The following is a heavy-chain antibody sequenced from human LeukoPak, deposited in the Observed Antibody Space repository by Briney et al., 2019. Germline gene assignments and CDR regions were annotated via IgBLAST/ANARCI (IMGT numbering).Heavy chain of an antibody. Sequence: SETLSLTCTVSGGSISSSSYYWGWIRQPPGKGLKYIGSIYYSGSTYYNPSLKSRVTISVDTSKNQFSLKLSSVTAADTAVYYCARRGGYCSGVSCLSWFDPWGQGTLVTVSS. CDR2: IYYSGST. J-gene: IGHJ5*02. CDR1: GGSISSSSYY. CDR3: ARRGGYCSGVSCLSWFDP. D-gene: IGHD2-15*01. V-gene: IGHV4-39*01.